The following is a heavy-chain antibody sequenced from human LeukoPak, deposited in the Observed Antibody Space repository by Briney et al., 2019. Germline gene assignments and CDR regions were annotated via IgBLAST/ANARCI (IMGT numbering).Heavy chain of an antibody. CDR1: GGSISSSSCY. Sequence: SETLSLTCTVSGGSISSSSCYWGWIRQPPGKGLEWIGSIYYSGSTNYNPSLKSRVTMSVDTSKNQFSLKLSSVTAADTAVYYCARDYYDNSGYYNSLHFDSWGQGTLVTVSS. D-gene: IGHD3-22*01. V-gene: IGHV4-39*07. CDR2: IYYSGST. J-gene: IGHJ4*02. CDR3: ARDYYDNSGYYNSLHFDS.